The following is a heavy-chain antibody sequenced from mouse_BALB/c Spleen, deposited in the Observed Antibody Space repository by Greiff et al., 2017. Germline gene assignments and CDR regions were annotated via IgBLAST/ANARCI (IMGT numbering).Heavy chain of an antibody. V-gene: IGHV3-6*02. CDR1: GYSITSGYY. Sequence: VQLKESGPGLVKPSQSLSLTCSVTGYSITSGYYWNWIRQFPGNKLEWMGYISYDGSNNYNPSLKNRISITRDTSKNQFFLKLNSVTTEDTATYYCAYYRNYYAMDYWGQGTSVTVSS. CDR3: AYYRNYYAMDY. D-gene: IGHD2-14*01. J-gene: IGHJ4*01. CDR2: ISYDGSN.